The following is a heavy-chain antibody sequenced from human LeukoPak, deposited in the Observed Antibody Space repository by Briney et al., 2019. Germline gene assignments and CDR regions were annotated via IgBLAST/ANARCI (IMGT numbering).Heavy chain of an antibody. CDR2: ISSSSSYI. D-gene: IGHD3-3*01. J-gene: IGHJ4*02. Sequence: PGGSLRLSCAASGFTFSSYSMNWVRQAPGKGLEWVSSISSSSSYIYYADSVKGRFTISRDNAKNSLYLQMNSLRAEDTAIYYCASPVKYYDTWSGYPPFDYWGQGTLVTVSS. V-gene: IGHV3-21*04. CDR3: ASPVKYYDTWSGYPPFDY. CDR1: GFTFSSYS.